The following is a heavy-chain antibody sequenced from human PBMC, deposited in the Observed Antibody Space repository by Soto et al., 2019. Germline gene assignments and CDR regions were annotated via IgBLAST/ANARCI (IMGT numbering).Heavy chain of an antibody. CDR3: ARDLEGYYYDSSGYPLFDP. D-gene: IGHD3-22*01. V-gene: IGHV1-18*01. J-gene: IGHJ5*02. CDR1: GYTFTSYG. CDR2: ISAYNGNT. Sequence: ASVKVSCKASGYTFTSYGISWVRQAPGQGLEWMGWISAYNGNTNYAQKLQGRVTMTTDTSTSTAYMELRSLRSDDTAVYYCARDLEGYYYDSSGYPLFDPWGQGTLVTVSS.